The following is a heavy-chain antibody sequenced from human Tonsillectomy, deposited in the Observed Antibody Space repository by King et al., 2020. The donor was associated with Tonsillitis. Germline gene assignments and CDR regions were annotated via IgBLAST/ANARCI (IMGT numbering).Heavy chain of an antibody. CDR2: ISSSGDST. CDR3: AKGGVACSSTRCYESLKYSYYGMDV. J-gene: IGHJ6*02. CDR1: GFTFSSYA. V-gene: IGHV3-23*04. D-gene: IGHD2-2*01. Sequence: VQLVESGGGLVQPGGSLRLSCATSGFTFSSYAMSWVRQAPGKGLEWVSTISSSGDSTYYADSVKGRFTISRDNSKNTLYLQMNSLRAEDTAVYYCAKGGVACSSTRCYESLKYSYYGMDVWGQGTTVTVSS.